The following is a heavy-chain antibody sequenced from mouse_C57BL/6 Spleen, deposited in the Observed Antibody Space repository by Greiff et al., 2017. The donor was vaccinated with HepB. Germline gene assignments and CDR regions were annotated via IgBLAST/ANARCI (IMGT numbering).Heavy chain of an antibody. V-gene: IGHV1-82*01. J-gene: IGHJ4*01. Sequence: QVQLQQSGPELVKPGASVKISCKASGYSFSSSWMNWVKQRPGKGLEWIGRIYPGDGDTNYNGKFKGKATLTADKSSSTAYMQLSSLTSEDAAVYFCARGGYSNLYAMDYWGQGTSVTVSS. D-gene: IGHD2-5*01. CDR3: ARGGYSNLYAMDY. CDR1: GYSFSSSW. CDR2: IYPGDGDT.